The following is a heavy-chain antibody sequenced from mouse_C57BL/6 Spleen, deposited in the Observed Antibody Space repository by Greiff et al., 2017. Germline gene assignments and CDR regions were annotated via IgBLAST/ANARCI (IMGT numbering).Heavy chain of an antibody. CDR2: IYPGDGDT. CDR3: ARGYGKDYFDY. CDR1: GYAFSSYW. Sequence: VKLQESGAELVKPGASVKISCKASGYAFSSYWMNWVKQRPGKGLEWIGQIYPGDGDTNYNGKFKGKATLTAGKSSSTAYMQLVRLTSVDSAVYFCARGYGKDYFDYWGQGTTLTVAS. J-gene: IGHJ2*01. D-gene: IGHD2-10*02. V-gene: IGHV1-80*01.